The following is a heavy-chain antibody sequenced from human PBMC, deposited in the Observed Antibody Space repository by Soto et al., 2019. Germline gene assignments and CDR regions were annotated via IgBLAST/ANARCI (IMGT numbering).Heavy chain of an antibody. CDR2: LYRDGSP. V-gene: IGHV3-66*01. CDR3: ARGEDYFDF. Sequence: EVQLVESGGGLVQPGGSLRLSCAASGFTVTSAYMNWVRQAPGKGLEWVSLLYRDGSPYHADPVKGRFSISRDSSKNSLYLEMNNLRAEDTAVYYCARGEDYFDFWGQGSLVTVSS. CDR1: GFTVTSAY. J-gene: IGHJ4*02.